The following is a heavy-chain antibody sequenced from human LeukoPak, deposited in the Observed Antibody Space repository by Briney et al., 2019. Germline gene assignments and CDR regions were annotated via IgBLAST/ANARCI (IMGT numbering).Heavy chain of an antibody. D-gene: IGHD2-21*01. V-gene: IGHV4-61*02. Sequence: SETLSLTCTVSGGSISSGSYYWSWIRQPAGKGLEWIGRIYTSGSTNYNPSLKSRVTISVDTSKNQFSLKLSSVTAADTAVYYCARDDILWGFDPWGQGTLVTVSS. CDR1: GGSISSGSYY. CDR2: IYTSGST. J-gene: IGHJ5*02. CDR3: ARDDILWGFDP.